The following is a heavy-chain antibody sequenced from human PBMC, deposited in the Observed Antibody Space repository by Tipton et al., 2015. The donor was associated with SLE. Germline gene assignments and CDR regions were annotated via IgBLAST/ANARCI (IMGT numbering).Heavy chain of an antibody. D-gene: IGHD6-19*01. V-gene: IGHV4-59*11. CDR1: GGSISSHY. Sequence: GLVKPSETLSLTCTVSGGSISSHYWSWIRQPPGKGLEWIGYIYYSGSTNYNPSLKSRVTISVDTSKNQFSLKLSSVTAADTAVYYCARRGSGWDAGYYYYGMDVWGQGTTVTVSS. J-gene: IGHJ6*02. CDR3: ARRGSGWDAGYYYYGMDV. CDR2: IYYSGST.